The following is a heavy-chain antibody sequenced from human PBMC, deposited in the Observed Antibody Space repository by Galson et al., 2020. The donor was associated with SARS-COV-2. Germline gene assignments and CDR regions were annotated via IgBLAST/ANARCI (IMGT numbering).Heavy chain of an antibody. CDR2: IYPGDCDT. J-gene: IGHJ6*03. CDR3: ARLGGATITCYNYYYYYMDV. CDR1: GYSFTSYW. V-gene: IGHV5-51*01. Sequence: GESLKISCTGSGYSFTSYWIGWVRQMPGKGLEWMGNIYPGDCDTRYSASFQGQVTISADKSISTAYLQWSSLKASDTAMYYCARLGGATITCYNYYYYYMDVWGKGTTVTISS. D-gene: IGHD5-12*01.